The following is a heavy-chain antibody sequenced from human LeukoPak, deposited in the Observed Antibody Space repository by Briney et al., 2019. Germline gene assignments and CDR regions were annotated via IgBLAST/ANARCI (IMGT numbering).Heavy chain of an antibody. D-gene: IGHD2/OR15-2a*01. CDR2: INSDGSWT. CDR1: GNYW. J-gene: IGHJ4*02. CDR3: VSFYETY. V-gene: IGHV3-74*01. Sequence: GGSLRLSCAASGNYWMHWVRQVPGQGLVWVSHINSDGSWTSYADSVKGRFTISKDNAKNTVYLQMNSLRAEDTAVYYCVSFYETYWGRGTLVTVSS.